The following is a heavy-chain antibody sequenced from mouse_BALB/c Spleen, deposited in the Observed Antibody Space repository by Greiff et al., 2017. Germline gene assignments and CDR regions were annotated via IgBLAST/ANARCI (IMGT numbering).Heavy chain of an antibody. CDR2: IYPYNGGT. CDR1: GYTFTDYN. D-gene: IGHD1-1*01. V-gene: IGHV1S29*02. CDR3: ARSVDYGDYAMDY. Sequence: VQLKESGPELVKPGASVKISCKASGYTFTDYNMHWVKQSHGKSLEWIGYIYPYNGGTGYNQKFKSKATLTVDNSSSTAYMELRSLTSEDSAVYYCARSVDYGDYAMDYWGQGTSVTVSS. J-gene: IGHJ4*01.